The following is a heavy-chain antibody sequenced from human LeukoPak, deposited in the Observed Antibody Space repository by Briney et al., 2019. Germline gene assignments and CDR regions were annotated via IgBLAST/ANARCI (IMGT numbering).Heavy chain of an antibody. CDR1: GFTFSSYG. CDR3: ASTPNGVAAIYFDY. J-gene: IGHJ4*02. V-gene: IGHV3-21*01. Sequence: GGSLRLSCAASGFTFSSYGMNWVRQAPGKGLEWVSSISSSSSYIYYADSVKGRFTISRDNAKNSLYLQMNSLRAEDTAVYYCASTPNGVAAIYFDYWGQGTLVTVSS. D-gene: IGHD2-15*01. CDR2: ISSSSSYI.